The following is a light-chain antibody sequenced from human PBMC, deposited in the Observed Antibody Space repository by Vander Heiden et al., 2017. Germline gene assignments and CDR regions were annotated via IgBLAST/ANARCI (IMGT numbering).Light chain of an antibody. V-gene: IGKV4-1*01. J-gene: IGKJ4*01. CDR1: QSVFYSPNNYNY. CDR2: WAS. Sequence: DIVMTQSPDTLAISVSERATIDCKSSQSVFYSPNNYNYLAWYQQKPGQPPKLLIYWASTRESGVPDRFSGSGSGTDFTLTISSLQAEDVAVYYCQQYLAFPLTFGGGTKVEIK. CDR3: QQYLAFPLT.